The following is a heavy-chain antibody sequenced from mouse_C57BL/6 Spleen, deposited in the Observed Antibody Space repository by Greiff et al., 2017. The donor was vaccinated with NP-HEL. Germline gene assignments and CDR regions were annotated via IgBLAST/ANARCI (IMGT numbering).Heavy chain of an antibody. CDR2: IHPNSGST. CDR3: ARLGCQRYFDY. Sequence: QVQLQQPGAELVKPGASVKLSCKASGYTFTSYWMHWVKQRPGQGLEWIGMIHPNSGSTNYNEKFKSKATLTVDKSSSTAYMQLSSLTSEDSAVYYCARLGCQRYFDYWGQGTTLTVSS. J-gene: IGHJ2*01. CDR1: GYTFTSYW. V-gene: IGHV1-64*01. D-gene: IGHD6-1*01.